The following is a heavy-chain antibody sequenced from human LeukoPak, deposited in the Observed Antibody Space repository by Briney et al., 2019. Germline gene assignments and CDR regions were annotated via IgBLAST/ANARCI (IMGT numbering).Heavy chain of an antibody. CDR3: AKVNSFGYWFFDL. V-gene: IGHV5-51*01. D-gene: IGHD3-22*01. CDR1: GYSFSNSW. CDR2: IYIGGSDP. Sequence: RGASLKISCPGSGYSFSNSWIAWVRQAPGEGLGLVGSIYIGGSDPRYSPSFQGHVTMSADKSVNTASLQWRSLHGSDTGIYCCAKVNSFGYWFFDLWGRGTLVAVSS. J-gene: IGHJ2*01.